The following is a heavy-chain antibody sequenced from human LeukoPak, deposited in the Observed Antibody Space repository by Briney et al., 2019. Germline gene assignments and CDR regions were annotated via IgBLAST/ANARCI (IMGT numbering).Heavy chain of an antibody. V-gene: IGHV1-2*02. J-gene: IGHJ4*02. Sequence: ASVKVSCKSSGYTFTAYFVHWVRQAPGQGREWMGWINPNSGGTNYAQKFQGRVTMTRDTSISIAYMELSRLRSDDTAVYYCARGVAGTPLTDYWGQGTLVTVSS. CDR1: GYTFTAYF. CDR3: ARGVAGTPLTDY. CDR2: INPNSGGT. D-gene: IGHD6-19*01.